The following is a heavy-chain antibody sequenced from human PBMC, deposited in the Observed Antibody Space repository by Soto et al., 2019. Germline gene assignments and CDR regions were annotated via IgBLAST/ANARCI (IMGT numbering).Heavy chain of an antibody. CDR1: GGSISSGGYS. Sequence: PSETLSLTCAFSGGSISSGGYSLSWIRQPPGKGLEWIGYIYHSGSTYYNPSLKSRVTISLDTSKNQFSLKLSSVTAADTAIYYCASLNFDILTGYYAFDLWGQGTMVTVSS. CDR3: ASLNFDILTGYYAFDL. CDR2: IYHSGST. J-gene: IGHJ3*01. D-gene: IGHD3-9*01. V-gene: IGHV4-30-2*01.